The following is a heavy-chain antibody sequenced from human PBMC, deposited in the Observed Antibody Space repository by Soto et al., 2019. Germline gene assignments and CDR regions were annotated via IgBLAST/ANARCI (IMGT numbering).Heavy chain of an antibody. J-gene: IGHJ4*02. Sequence: PSETLSLTCTVSGGSISSYYWSWIRQPPGKGLEWIGYIHYSGSTNYNPSLKSRVTISVDTSKNQFSLKLSSVTAVDTAVYYGTRHSSSYRKGLDDWGQRTLVTFSS. CDR3: TRHSSSYRKGLDD. D-gene: IGHD6-13*01. CDR1: GGSISSYY. CDR2: IHYSGST. V-gene: IGHV4-59*08.